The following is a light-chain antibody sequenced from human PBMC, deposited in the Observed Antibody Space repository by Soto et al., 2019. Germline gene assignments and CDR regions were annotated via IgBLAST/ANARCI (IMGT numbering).Light chain of an antibody. CDR3: QQTSSAPFT. CDR2: DAA. CDR1: QNINTY. J-gene: IGKJ3*01. V-gene: IGKV1-39*01. Sequence: DIQMTQSPYSLSAAVGDRVTIACRASQNINTYLNWYQQKPGKAPKLLIFDAASLQSGVPSRFSGGGSRTDFTLTITSLQPADFATYYCQQTSSAPFTFRPGTKVDIK.